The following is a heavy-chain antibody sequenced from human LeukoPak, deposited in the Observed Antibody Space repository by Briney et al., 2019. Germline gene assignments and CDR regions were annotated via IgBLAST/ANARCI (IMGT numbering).Heavy chain of an antibody. Sequence: SETLSLTCAVYGGSFSGYYWSWIRQPPGKGLEWIGEINHSGSTNYNPSLKSRATISVDTSKDQFSLKLSSVTAADTAVYYCARGALWDYVWGSYRYSFDYWGQGTLVTVSS. V-gene: IGHV4-34*01. CDR2: INHSGST. D-gene: IGHD3-16*02. CDR1: GGSFSGYY. J-gene: IGHJ4*02. CDR3: ARGALWDYVWGSYRYSFDY.